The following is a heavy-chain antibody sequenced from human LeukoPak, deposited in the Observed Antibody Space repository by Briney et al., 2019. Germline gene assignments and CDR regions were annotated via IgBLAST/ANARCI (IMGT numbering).Heavy chain of an antibody. CDR1: GFSFSTYA. Sequence: PGGSLRLSCAASGFSFSTYAMSWVRQAPGKGLEWVSAISGSGGSTYYADSVKGRFTISRDNSKNTLYLQMNSLRAEDTAVYYCAKEGCSSTSCYFYYYYYMDVWGKGTTVTVSS. CDR3: AKEGCSSTSCYFYYYYYMDV. V-gene: IGHV3-23*01. D-gene: IGHD2-2*01. CDR2: ISGSGGST. J-gene: IGHJ6*03.